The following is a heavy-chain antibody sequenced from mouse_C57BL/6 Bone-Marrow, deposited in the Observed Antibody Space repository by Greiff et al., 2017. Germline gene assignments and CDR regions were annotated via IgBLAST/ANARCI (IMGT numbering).Heavy chain of an antibody. CDR2: INPGSGGT. V-gene: IGHV1-54*01. CDR1: GYAFTNYL. J-gene: IGHJ2*01. D-gene: IGHD1-1*01. CDR3: ATHYYYGSSYEDY. Sequence: QVQLQQSGAELVRPGTSVKVSCKASGYAFTNYLIEWVKQRPGQGLEWIGVINPGSGGTNYNEKFKGKATLTADKSSSTAYMQLSRLTSEVSAVYFCATHYYYGSSYEDYWGQGTTLTVSS.